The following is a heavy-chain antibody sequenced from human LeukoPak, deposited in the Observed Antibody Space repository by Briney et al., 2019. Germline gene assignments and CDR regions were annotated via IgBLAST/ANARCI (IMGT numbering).Heavy chain of an antibody. Sequence: GESLKISCKASGYSFSSYWIGWVRQMPGKGLELMGIIYPGDSDTRYSPSFQGQVTISADKSISTAYLQWSSLKASDTAMYYCARLSCSSTTCPYYFDYWGQGTLVTVSS. CDR2: IYPGDSDT. V-gene: IGHV5-51*01. CDR1: GYSFSSYW. CDR3: ARLSCSSTTCPYYFDY. D-gene: IGHD2-2*01. J-gene: IGHJ4*02.